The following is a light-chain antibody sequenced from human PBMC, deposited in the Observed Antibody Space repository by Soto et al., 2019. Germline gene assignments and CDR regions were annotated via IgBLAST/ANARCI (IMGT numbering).Light chain of an antibody. J-gene: IGKJ1*01. Sequence: EIVLTQSPGTLSLFPGERATLSCRVSQSISSSYLAWYQQKPGQAPRLLIYGASSRATGIPDRFSGAGSATEFPLTISRLEPEDFAVYYCHQYGSAPAWTFGQGTKVEIK. CDR2: GAS. V-gene: IGKV3-20*01. CDR3: HQYGSAPAWT. CDR1: QSISSSY.